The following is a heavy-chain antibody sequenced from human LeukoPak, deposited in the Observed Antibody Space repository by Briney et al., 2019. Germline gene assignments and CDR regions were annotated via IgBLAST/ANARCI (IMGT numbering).Heavy chain of an antibody. V-gene: IGHV3-23*01. J-gene: IGHJ4*02. CDR3: ALGDSGYEKFDY. CDR2: VSSSGGST. D-gene: IGHD5-12*01. CDR1: GFTFSDYA. Sequence: GGSLRLACAGSGFTFSDYAISWVRQAPGKGLGWVSAVSSSGGSTFYADSVKGRFTISRDNSKNTLYLQMNSLRVDDTAVYYCALGDSGYEKFDYWGQGTLVTVSS.